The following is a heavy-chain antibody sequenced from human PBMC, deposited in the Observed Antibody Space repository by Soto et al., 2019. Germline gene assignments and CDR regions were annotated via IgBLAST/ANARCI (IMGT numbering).Heavy chain of an antibody. J-gene: IGHJ4*02. CDR3: ARTGSGSYLIDY. V-gene: IGHV1-69*02. CDR2: IIPILGIA. Sequence: QVQLVQSGAEVKKPGSSVKVYCKASGGTFSSYTISWVRQAPGQGLEWMGRIIPILGIANYAQKFQGRVTITADKSTSTAYMELSSLRSEDTAVYYCARTGSGSYLIDYWGQGTLVTVSS. D-gene: IGHD3-10*01. CDR1: GGTFSSYT.